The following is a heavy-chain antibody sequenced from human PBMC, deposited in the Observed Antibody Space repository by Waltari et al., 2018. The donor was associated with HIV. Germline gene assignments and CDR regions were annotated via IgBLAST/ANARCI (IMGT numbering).Heavy chain of an antibody. CDR1: GFAVRSNY. Sequence: DVKLVESGGGLVQPGKSLRLSCSDSGFAVRSNYVSWVRQASGKGLVCVFVILCCVAIYFSDSGRVRFIVSRDPSKYVCYLEMNRFGVEDTAVYYCARDRGGNFWSAHKPAFLDYWGQGTLVSVSS. D-gene: IGHD3-3*01. CDR2: ILCCVAI. CDR3: ARDRGGNFWSAHKPAFLDY. V-gene: IGHV3-66*01. J-gene: IGHJ4*02.